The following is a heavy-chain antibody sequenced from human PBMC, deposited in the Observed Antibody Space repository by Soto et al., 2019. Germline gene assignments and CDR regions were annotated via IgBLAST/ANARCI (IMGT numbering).Heavy chain of an antibody. V-gene: IGHV2-70*11. CDR2: IDWDDDK. CDR3: ARNDILTGYFHY. J-gene: IGHJ4*02. Sequence: SGPTLVNPTQTLTLTCTFSGFSLSTSGRCVSWIRQPPGKALEWLARIDWDDDKYYSTSLKTRLSISKDTSNTQVVLTMTNMDPVDPATYYCARNDILTGYFHYWGQGTLVTVSS. CDR1: GFSLSTSGRC. D-gene: IGHD3-9*01.